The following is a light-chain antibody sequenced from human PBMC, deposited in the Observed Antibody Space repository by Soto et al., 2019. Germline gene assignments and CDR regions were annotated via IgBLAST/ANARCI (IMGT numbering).Light chain of an antibody. CDR2: DAS. V-gene: IGKV3-11*01. CDR3: HQRSNWPLT. CDR1: QSVNNY. Sequence: EIVLTQSPATLSLSPGERSTLSCRASQSVNNYLAWYQQKPDQAPRLLIYDASSRATDIPARFSGSGSGTDFTLTISSLEPEDFATYYCHQRSNWPLTFGGGTKVDIK. J-gene: IGKJ4*01.